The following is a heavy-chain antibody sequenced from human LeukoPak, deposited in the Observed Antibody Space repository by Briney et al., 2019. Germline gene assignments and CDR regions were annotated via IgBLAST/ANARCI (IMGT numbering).Heavy chain of an antibody. CDR2: ISSSSSNI. V-gene: IGHV3-48*04. J-gene: IGHJ4*02. CDR3: VTETFDY. D-gene: IGHD2-8*02. Sequence: PGGSLRLSCAASGFTYSSYSMNWVRQAPGKGLEWVSYISSSSSNINYADSVKGRFTISRDNAKNSLYLQMNSLRAEDTAVYYCVTETFDYWGQGTLVTVSS. CDR1: GFTYSSYS.